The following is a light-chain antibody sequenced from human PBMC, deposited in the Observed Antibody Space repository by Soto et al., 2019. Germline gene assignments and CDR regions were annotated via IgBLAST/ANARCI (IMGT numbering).Light chain of an antibody. J-gene: IGKJ1*01. V-gene: IGKV1D-16*01. CDR1: QDIGGR. CDR2: AAS. CDR3: QHYNSYSEA. Sequence: IQMTPSPSSVSASLVDSITITCRASQDIGGRLAWFQQKPGKAPQYLIQAASILQSGVPSRFSGSGSGTEFTLTISSLQPDDFATYYCQHYNSYSEAFGQGTKV.